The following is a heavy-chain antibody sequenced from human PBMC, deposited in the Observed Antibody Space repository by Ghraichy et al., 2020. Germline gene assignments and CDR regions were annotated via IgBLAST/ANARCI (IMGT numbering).Heavy chain of an antibody. J-gene: IGHJ6*02. CDR2: ISSRSNSI. V-gene: IGHV3-48*02. D-gene: IGHD4/OR15-4a*01. CDR1: GFAFSSYT. Sequence: LSLTCAASGFAFSSYTMNWVRQAPGKGLEWVSYISSRSNSIYYADSVKGRFTVSRDNAENSLFLQMDSLRDEDTAVYYFARVVPHYYYYGLDVWGQGTTVTVSS. CDR3: ARVVPHYYYYGLDV.